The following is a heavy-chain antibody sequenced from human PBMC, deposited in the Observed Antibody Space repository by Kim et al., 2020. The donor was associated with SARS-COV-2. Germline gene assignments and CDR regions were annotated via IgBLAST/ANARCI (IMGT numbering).Heavy chain of an antibody. D-gene: IGHD2-21*02. CDR1: GFTFSSYW. J-gene: IGHJ4*02. Sequence: GGSLRLSCAASGFTFSSYWMSWVRQAPGKGLEWVANIKQDGSEKYYVDSVKGRFTISRDNAKNSLYLQMNSLRAEDTAVYYCARDWGGDPHYFDYWGQGTLVTVSS. CDR3: ARDWGGDPHYFDY. CDR2: IKQDGSEK. V-gene: IGHV3-7*01.